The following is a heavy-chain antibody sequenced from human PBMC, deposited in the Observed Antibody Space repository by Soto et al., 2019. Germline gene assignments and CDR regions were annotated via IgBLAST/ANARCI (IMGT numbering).Heavy chain of an antibody. V-gene: IGHV3-15*07. Sequence: EVQLMESGGGLVKPGGSLRLSCVASGFNFSDAWMNWVRQAPGKGLEWVGRVKTKADGGTTEYAASVKGRFIVSRDDSRNTLYLQMNSLKSEDTAMYYCTPLGPSWGQGTLVVVSS. CDR3: TPLGPS. CDR2: VKTKADGGTT. J-gene: IGHJ4*02. CDR1: GFNFSDAW.